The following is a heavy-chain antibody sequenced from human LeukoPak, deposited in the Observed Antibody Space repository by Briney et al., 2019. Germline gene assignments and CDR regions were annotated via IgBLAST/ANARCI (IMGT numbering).Heavy chain of an antibody. CDR3: AKDSTPMYTSSWVDY. Sequence: PGGSLTLSCAASGFTFGDYYMSWIRQAPGKGLERFSYISGDSDTIYYADSVKGRFTISRDNAKNSLYLQMNSLRAEDTALYYCAKDSTPMYTSSWVDYWGQGTLVTVSS. V-gene: IGHV3-11*01. J-gene: IGHJ4*02. D-gene: IGHD6-13*01. CDR2: ISGDSDTI. CDR1: GFTFGDYY.